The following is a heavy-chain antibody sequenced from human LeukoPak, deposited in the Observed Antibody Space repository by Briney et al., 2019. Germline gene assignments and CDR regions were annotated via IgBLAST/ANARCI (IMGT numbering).Heavy chain of an antibody. J-gene: IGHJ4*02. CDR1: GASITNSDW. CDR3: ARGGGRITIFGVVTRYYYFDY. Sequence: SETLSLTCSVSGASITNSDWWTWVRQPPGEGLEWIGEIYHGGTTKYNPPLKSRVTISVDTSKNQFSLKLSSVTAADTAVYYCARGGGRITIFGVVTRYYYFDYWGQGTLVTVSS. D-gene: IGHD3-3*01. V-gene: IGHV4-4*02. CDR2: IYHGGTT.